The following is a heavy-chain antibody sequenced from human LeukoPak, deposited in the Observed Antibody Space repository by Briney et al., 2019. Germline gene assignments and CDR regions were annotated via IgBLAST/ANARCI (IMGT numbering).Heavy chain of an antibody. V-gene: IGHV4-59*01. CDR1: GGSISSYY. CDR3: ARTYGSSGLGYFDL. Sequence: PSETLFLTCTCSGGSISSYYWSWIRQPPGKGLDWIGYIYYIGSTNHRPSLKSRLTISVDTSKNQFSLKLSSVTAADTAVYYCARTYGSSGLGYFDLWGRGTLVTVSS. CDR2: IYYIGST. J-gene: IGHJ2*01. D-gene: IGHD6-13*01.